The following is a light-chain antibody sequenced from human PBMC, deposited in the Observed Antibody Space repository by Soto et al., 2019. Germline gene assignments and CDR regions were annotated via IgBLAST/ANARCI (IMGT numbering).Light chain of an antibody. CDR2: LGS. J-gene: IGKJ1*01. Sequence: DIVMTQSPLSLPVTPGESASISCRSSQSLLHSNGYNYLDWYLQKPGQSPQLLIYLGSNRSSGVPDRFSGSGSGTDFTLKNSRVEAEAVGVYYCMQALQTPRTFGQGTKVEIK. CDR3: MQALQTPRT. V-gene: IGKV2-28*01. CDR1: QSLLHSNGYNY.